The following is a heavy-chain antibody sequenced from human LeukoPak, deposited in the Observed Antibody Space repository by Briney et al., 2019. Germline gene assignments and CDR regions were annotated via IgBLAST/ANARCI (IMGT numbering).Heavy chain of an antibody. CDR2: ISGSGGNT. J-gene: IGHJ3*02. CDR1: GFSFSIYG. CDR3: ARVDNWNDGAFDI. V-gene: IGHV3-23*01. D-gene: IGHD1-1*01. Sequence: GGTLRLSCEASGFSFSIYGMSWVRQAPGKGLEWVSGISGSGGNTYYAEALTGRFTVSRDNSKNTLYLQMNSLRAEDTAVYYCARVDNWNDGAFDIWGQGTMVTVSS.